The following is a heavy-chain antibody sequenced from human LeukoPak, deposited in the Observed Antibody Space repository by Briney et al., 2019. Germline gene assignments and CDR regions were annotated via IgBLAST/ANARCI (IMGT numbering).Heavy chain of an antibody. Sequence: GGSLRLSCAASGFTFSSYSMNWVRQAPGKGLEWVSSISSSSSYIYYADSVKGRFTISRDNAKNSLYLQMNSLRAEDTAVYYCARGTNIVATSLTYFDYWGQGILVTVSS. D-gene: IGHD5-12*01. V-gene: IGHV3-21*01. CDR3: ARGTNIVATSLTYFDY. CDR2: ISSSSSYI. CDR1: GFTFSSYS. J-gene: IGHJ4*02.